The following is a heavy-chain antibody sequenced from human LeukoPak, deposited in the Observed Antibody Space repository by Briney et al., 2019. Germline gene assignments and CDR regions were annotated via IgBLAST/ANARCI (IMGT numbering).Heavy chain of an antibody. Sequence: GRSLRLSCAAYGFTFSSYDMHWVRQAPGKGLEWVAVISYNGSNKYYADSVKGRFTISRDNSKNTLYLQMNSLRAEDTAVYCCARDGQHIVVVPAAIRWDPWDYGMDVWGQGTTITVSS. CDR1: GFTFSSYD. CDR3: ARDGQHIVVVPAAIRWDPWDYGMDV. J-gene: IGHJ6*02. D-gene: IGHD2-2*02. CDR2: ISYNGSNK. V-gene: IGHV3-30-3*01.